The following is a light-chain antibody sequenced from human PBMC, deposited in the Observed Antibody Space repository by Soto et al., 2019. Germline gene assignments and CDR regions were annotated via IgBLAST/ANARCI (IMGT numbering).Light chain of an antibody. CDR2: GAS. Sequence: EIVLTQSPGTLSLSPGERATLSCRASQSVSSSYLAWYQQKPGQAPRLLIYGASSRATGIPDRFSGSGSGTDFTLTISRLEPEDFAVYYCHQYRTFGQGTMV. J-gene: IGKJ1*01. CDR1: QSVSSSY. CDR3: HQYRT. V-gene: IGKV3-20*01.